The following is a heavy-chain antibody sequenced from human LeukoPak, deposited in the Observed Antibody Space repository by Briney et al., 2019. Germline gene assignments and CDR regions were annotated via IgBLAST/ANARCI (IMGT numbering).Heavy chain of an antibody. Sequence: GGSLRLSCAASGFTFSTYTMTWVRQAPGKGLEWVSSITGTSTYIYYADSLKGRLTISRDNAKSTLYLQMNSLRAEDTAVYYCARSIQLWLTYGMDVWGQGTTVTVSS. V-gene: IGHV3-21*01. D-gene: IGHD5-18*01. CDR1: GFTFSTYT. CDR3: ARSIQLWLTYGMDV. CDR2: ITGTSTYI. J-gene: IGHJ6*02.